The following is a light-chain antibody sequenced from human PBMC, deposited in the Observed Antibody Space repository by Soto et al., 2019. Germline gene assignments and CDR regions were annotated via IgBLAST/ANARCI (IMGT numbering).Light chain of an antibody. Sequence: SSELTQPLSVSVALGQTARITCGGNNVGSKNVHWYQQKPGQAPVVVIFRDNNRPSGIPERFSGSNSGNTATLTISRAQAGDEGDYYCQVWDSTTVVFGGGTKLTVL. CDR3: QVWDSTTVV. CDR2: RDN. J-gene: IGLJ2*01. V-gene: IGLV3-9*01. CDR1: NVGSKN.